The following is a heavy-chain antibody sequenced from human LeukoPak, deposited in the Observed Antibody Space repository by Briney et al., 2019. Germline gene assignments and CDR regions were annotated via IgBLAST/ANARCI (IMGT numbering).Heavy chain of an antibody. CDR1: GYSFTNYW. J-gene: IGHJ6*02. D-gene: IGHD2-2*01. Sequence: GESLKISCKGSGYSFTNYWIGWVRQMPGKGLGWMGIIYPGDSDTRYSPSFQGQVTISADKSISTAYLQWSSLKASDTAMYYCAGYLNVDNYYYGMDVWGQGTTVTVSS. CDR2: IYPGDSDT. CDR3: AGYLNVDNYYYGMDV. V-gene: IGHV5-51*01.